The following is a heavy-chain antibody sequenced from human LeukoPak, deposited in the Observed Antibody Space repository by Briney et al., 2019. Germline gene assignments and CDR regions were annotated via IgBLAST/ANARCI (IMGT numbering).Heavy chain of an antibody. Sequence: GGSLRLSCAASGFTFSSYGMHWVRQAPGKGLEWVAVISYDGSNKYYADSVKGRFTISRDNSKNTLYLQMDSLRAEDTAVYYCAKDAGYCSGGSCYPCFDYWGQGTLVTVSS. V-gene: IGHV3-30*18. CDR3: AKDAGYCSGGSCYPCFDY. CDR2: ISYDGSNK. D-gene: IGHD2-15*01. CDR1: GFTFSSYG. J-gene: IGHJ4*02.